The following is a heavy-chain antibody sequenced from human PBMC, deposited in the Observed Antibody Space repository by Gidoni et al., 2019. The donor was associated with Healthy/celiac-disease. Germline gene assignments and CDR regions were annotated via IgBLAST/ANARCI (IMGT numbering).Heavy chain of an antibody. CDR2: IIPIFGTA. V-gene: IGHV1-69*01. D-gene: IGHD2-2*02. Sequence: QVQLVQSGAEVKKPGSSVTVSCKASGCTFSSYAISWVRQAPGQGLEWMGGIIPIFGTANYAQKFQGRVTITADESTSTAYMELSSLRSEDTAVYYCARTNPDYCSSTSCYIDYWGQGTLVTVSS. J-gene: IGHJ4*02. CDR3: ARTNPDYCSSTSCYIDY. CDR1: GCTFSSYA.